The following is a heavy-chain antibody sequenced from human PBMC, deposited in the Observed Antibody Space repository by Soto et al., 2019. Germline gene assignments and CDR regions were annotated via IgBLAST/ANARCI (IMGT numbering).Heavy chain of an antibody. D-gene: IGHD2-2*02. CDR3: ARDRLTDCSSTSCYTRGYYYYGMDV. Sequence: SETLSLTCTVSGGSISSYYWSWIRQPPGKGLEWIGYIYYSGSTNYNPSLKSRVTISVDTSKNQFSLKLSSVTAADTAVYYCARDRLTDCSSTSCYTRGYYYYGMDVWGQGTTVIVSS. J-gene: IGHJ6*02. V-gene: IGHV4-59*01. CDR2: IYYSGST. CDR1: GGSISSYY.